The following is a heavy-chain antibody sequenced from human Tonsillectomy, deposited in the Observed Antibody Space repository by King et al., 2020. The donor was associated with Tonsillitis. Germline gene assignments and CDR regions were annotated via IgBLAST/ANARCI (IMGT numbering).Heavy chain of an antibody. J-gene: IGHJ4*02. D-gene: IGHD1-26*01. V-gene: IGHV1-69*01. CDR3: AREGVGAQEFDY. CDR2: IIPIFGTT. CDR1: GDTFSSYA. Sequence: VQLVQSGAEVKKPGSSVKVSCKASGDTFSSYAISWVRQAPGQGLEWMGGIIPIFGTTNYAQKFQGRVTITADESTSTAYMELSSLRSEDTAVYYCAREGVGAQEFDYWGQGTLVSVSS.